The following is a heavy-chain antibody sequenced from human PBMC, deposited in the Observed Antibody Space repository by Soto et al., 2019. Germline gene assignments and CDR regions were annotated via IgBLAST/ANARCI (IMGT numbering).Heavy chain of an antibody. D-gene: IGHD6-13*01. Sequence: VQLVESGGGVVQPGGSLRLSCAASGFTFSSYGMHWVRQAPGKGLEWVAVISYDGTIQYYADSIKGRFTISRDNSKNTLFLQMDSLRPEDAAVYFCAKSRGGSSWYEGASWGQGTLVTVSS. J-gene: IGHJ4*02. CDR1: GFTFSSYG. CDR2: ISYDGTIQ. V-gene: IGHV3-30*18. CDR3: AKSRGGSSWYEGAS.